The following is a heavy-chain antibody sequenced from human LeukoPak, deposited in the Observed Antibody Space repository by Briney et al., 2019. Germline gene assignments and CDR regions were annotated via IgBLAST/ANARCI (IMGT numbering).Heavy chain of an antibody. CDR3: ARDPSNSSGRCIFFDF. CDR2: ISTYNGDT. D-gene: IGHD6-25*01. CDR1: GYAFTRYA. V-gene: IGHV1-18*01. J-gene: IGHJ4*02. Sequence: ASVTVSCEGSGYAFTRYAITWVRQAPGQGLEWMGWISTYNGDTKYAQNLQGRVTMTRDTSTNTAYMQLRSLRSDDTAVYYCARDPSNSSGRCIFFDFWGQGTLVAVSS.